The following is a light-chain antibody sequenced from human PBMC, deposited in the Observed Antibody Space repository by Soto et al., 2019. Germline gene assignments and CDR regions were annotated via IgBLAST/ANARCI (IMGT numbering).Light chain of an antibody. Sequence: EIVMTQSPATLSVSPGERATLSCRASQSVSSNLAWYQQKPGQAPRLLIYGASTRATGIPARFSGSGSGTKFPLTISSLQSEDFAVYYCRQCNNWPLTFGQGTRVEIK. CDR3: RQCNNWPLT. CDR1: QSVSSN. CDR2: GAS. V-gene: IGKV3-15*01. J-gene: IGKJ1*01.